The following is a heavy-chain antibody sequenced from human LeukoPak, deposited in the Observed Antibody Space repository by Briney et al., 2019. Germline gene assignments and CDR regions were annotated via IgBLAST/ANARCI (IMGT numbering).Heavy chain of an antibody. V-gene: IGHV4-61*01. CDR3: ARSPSNWNDGYWFDP. D-gene: IGHD1-20*01. Sequence: PSETLSLTCTVSGGSISSSSYYWSWIRQPPGKGLEWIGYIYYSGSTNYNPSLKSRVTISVDTSKNQFSLKLSSVTAADTAVYYCARSPSNWNDGYWFDPWGQGTLVTVSS. J-gene: IGHJ5*02. CDR2: IYYSGST. CDR1: GGSISSSSYY.